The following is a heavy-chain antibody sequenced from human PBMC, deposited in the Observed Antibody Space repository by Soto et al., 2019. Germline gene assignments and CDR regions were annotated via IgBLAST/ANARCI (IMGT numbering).Heavy chain of an antibody. CDR1: GFTFSDYY. Sequence: SLRLSCAASGFTFSDYYMRWIRQVPGRGLECLSYVSSDGGFIRYADSVQGRFTISRDNTKNSLFLEMKGLRADATALHLRARDPMGWGLHLDYW. J-gene: IGHJ4*01. V-gene: IGHV3-11*01. CDR3: ARDPMGWGLHLDY. CDR2: VSSDGGFI. D-gene: IGHD2-21*02.